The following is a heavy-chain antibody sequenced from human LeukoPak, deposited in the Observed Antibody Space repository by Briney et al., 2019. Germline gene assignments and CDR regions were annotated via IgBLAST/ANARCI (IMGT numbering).Heavy chain of an antibody. CDR1: GYTFTGYY. V-gene: IGHV1-2*04. J-gene: IGHJ6*03. CDR3: ARGHGSYYYYTDV. D-gene: IGHD3-10*01. Sequence: ASVKVSCKASGYTFTGYYMHWVRQAPGQGLEWMGWINPNSGGTNYAQKFQGWVTMTRDTSISTAYMELSRLRSDDTAVYYCARGHGSYYYYTDVWGKGTTVTVSS. CDR2: INPNSGGT.